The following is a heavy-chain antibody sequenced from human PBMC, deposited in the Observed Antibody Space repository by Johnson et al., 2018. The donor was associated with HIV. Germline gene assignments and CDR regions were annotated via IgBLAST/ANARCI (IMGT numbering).Heavy chain of an antibody. CDR3: ARGGVVTAIPHAFDI. D-gene: IGHD2-21*02. CDR1: GFTFDDYA. V-gene: IGHV3-43D*03. Sequence: VQLVESGGVVVQSGGSLRLSCAASGFTFDDYAMHWVRQAPGKGLEWVSLISWDGGSTYYADSVKGRFTMSRDNSKNTLYLQMNSLRAEDTAVYYCARGGVVTAIPHAFDIWGQGTMVTVSS. J-gene: IGHJ3*02. CDR2: ISWDGGST.